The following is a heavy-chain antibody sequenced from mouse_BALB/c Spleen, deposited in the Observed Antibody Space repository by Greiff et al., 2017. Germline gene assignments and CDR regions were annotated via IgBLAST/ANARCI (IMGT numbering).Heavy chain of an antibody. CDR3: AKDGPYYFDY. V-gene: IGHV1-69*01. Sequence: QVQLQQSGAELVMPGASVKMSCKASGYTFTDYWMHWVKQRPGQGLEWIGAIDTSDSYTSYNQKFKGKATLTVDESSSTAYMQLSSLTSEDSAVYYCAKDGPYYFDYWGQGTTLTVSS. CDR2: IDTSDSYT. CDR1: GYTFTDYW. J-gene: IGHJ2*01. D-gene: IGHD1-2*01.